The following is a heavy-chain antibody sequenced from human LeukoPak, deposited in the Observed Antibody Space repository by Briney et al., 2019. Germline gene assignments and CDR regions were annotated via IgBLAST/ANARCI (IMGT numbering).Heavy chain of an antibody. CDR2: ISYDGSNK. J-gene: IGHJ2*01. CDR3: AKAVTDEGQYFDL. CDR1: GFTFSSYG. D-gene: IGHD4-23*01. V-gene: IGHV3-30*18. Sequence: PGRSLRLSCAASGFTFSSYGMHWVRQAPGKGLEWVAGISYDGSNKYYADSVKGRFTLSRDNPTNTLYLQMDSLRPEDTAAYFCAKAVTDEGQYFDLWGRGTLVTASS.